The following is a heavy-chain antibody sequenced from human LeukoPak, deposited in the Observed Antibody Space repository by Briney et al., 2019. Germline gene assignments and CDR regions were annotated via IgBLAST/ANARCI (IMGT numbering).Heavy chain of an antibody. D-gene: IGHD2-2*02. J-gene: IGHJ4*02. CDR1: GFTFSNNW. CDR3: ARDPTYCSSTSCYIDY. Sequence: PGGSLRLSCAASGFTFSNNWMHWVRQAPGKGLVWVSRISRDGSSTSYADSVKGRFTISRDNAKNALYLQMHSLRAEDTAVYYCARDPTYCSSTSCYIDYWGQGTLVTVSS. CDR2: ISRDGSST. V-gene: IGHV3-74*01.